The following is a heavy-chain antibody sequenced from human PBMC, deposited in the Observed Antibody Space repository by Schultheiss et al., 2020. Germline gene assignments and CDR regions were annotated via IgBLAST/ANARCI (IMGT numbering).Heavy chain of an antibody. CDR3: AKDSSGYYVDY. D-gene: IGHD3-22*01. CDR2: ISGSGGST. Sequence: GGSLRLSCAASGFTFSSYDMSWVRQAPGKGLEWVSAISGSGGSTYYADSVKGRFTVSRDNSKNTLYLQMNSLRAEDTAVYYCAKDSSGYYVDYWGQGTLVTVAS. J-gene: IGHJ4*02. CDR1: GFTFSSYD. V-gene: IGHV3-23*01.